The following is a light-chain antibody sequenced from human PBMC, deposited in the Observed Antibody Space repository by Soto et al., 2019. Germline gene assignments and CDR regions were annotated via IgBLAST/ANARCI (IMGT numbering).Light chain of an antibody. J-gene: IGLJ2*01. CDR1: ISNVCGYNY. CDR3: CSYGGTVV. Sequence: QSALTQPRSVSGSPGQSVTISCTGSISNVCGYNYVSWYQQHPDEAPQLIIYNVNKRPSGVPDRFSGSKSGNTASLTISGLQAEDEADYYCCSYGGTVVFGGGTKLTVL. V-gene: IGLV2-11*01. CDR2: NVN.